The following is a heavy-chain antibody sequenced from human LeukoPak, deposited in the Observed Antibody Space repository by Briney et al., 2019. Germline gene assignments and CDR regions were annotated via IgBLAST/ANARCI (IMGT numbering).Heavy chain of an antibody. CDR2: ISAYNGNT. CDR1: GYTFTSYG. D-gene: IGHD2-2*01. Sequence: ASVKVSCKASGYTFTSYGISWVRQAPGQGLEWMGWISAYNGNTNYAQKLQGRVTMTTDTSTSTAYMELRSLRPGDTAVYYCARDPGEGTCSSTSCYGDWYYYYGMDVWGKGTTVTVSS. CDR3: ARDPGEGTCSSTSCYGDWYYYYGMDV. J-gene: IGHJ6*04. V-gene: IGHV1-18*04.